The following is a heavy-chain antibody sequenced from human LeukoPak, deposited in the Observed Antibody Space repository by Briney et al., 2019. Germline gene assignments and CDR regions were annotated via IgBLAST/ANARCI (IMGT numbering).Heavy chain of an antibody. CDR1: GFTFSSYA. Sequence: PGGSLRLSCAASGFTFSSYAMHWVRQAPGKGLEWVAVISYDGSNKYYADSVKGRFTISRDNSKNTLYLQMNSLRAEDTAVYYCARTTVQLWSIFDYWGQGTLVTVSS. CDR3: ARTTVQLWSIFDY. CDR2: ISYDGSNK. J-gene: IGHJ4*02. V-gene: IGHV3-30-3*01. D-gene: IGHD5-18*01.